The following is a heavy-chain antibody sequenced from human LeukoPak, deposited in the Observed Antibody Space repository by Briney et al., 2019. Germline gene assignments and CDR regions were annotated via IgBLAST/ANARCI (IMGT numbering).Heavy chain of an antibody. CDR1: GFTFSSYG. CDR3: AKDGGSSSPYYFDY. D-gene: IGHD6-6*01. Sequence: PGRSLRLSCAASGFTFSSYGMHWVRQAPGKGLEWVAVIWHDENNQYYADSVKGRFTISRDISKNTLFLQMNSLKAEDTAVYFCAKDGGSSSPYYFDYWGQGTLVTVSS. V-gene: IGHV3-33*06. J-gene: IGHJ4*02. CDR2: IWHDENNQ.